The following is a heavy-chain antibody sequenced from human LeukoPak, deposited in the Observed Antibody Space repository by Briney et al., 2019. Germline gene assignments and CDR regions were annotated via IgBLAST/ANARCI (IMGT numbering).Heavy chain of an antibody. CDR3: ARGPNHYGSGRDFFDD. V-gene: IGHV1-2*02. D-gene: IGHD3-10*01. J-gene: IGHJ4*02. Sequence: ASVKVSCKASRYTFTAYYMHWVRQAPGQGLESMGWIDPNSGSTKYAQKFQGRVTMTRDTSITTAYMELSRLTSDDTAVYYCARGPNHYGSGRDFFDDWGQGTPVTVS. CDR2: IDPNSGST. CDR1: RYTFTAYY.